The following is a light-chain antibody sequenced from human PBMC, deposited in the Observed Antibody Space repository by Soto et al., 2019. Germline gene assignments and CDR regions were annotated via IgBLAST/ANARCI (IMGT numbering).Light chain of an antibody. V-gene: IGKV1-5*03. CDR1: KSISNS. CDR3: QQDSAHPHT. CDR2: RAS. Sequence: VGYGESIAFRASKSISNSLAWYQQKPGKAPKLLIYRASALQRGDPARESGRGSGNEFTTTIASLQPGDLAMLFCQQDSAHPHTFGGGTKVDI. J-gene: IGKJ4*02.